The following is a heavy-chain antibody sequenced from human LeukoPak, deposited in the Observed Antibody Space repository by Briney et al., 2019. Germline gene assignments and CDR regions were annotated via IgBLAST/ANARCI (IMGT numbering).Heavy chain of an antibody. CDR3: TRAPHPRCSSSGCYLDY. CDR1: GFTFGDYA. CDR2: IQAKAYGGAT. Sequence: GRSLRLSCSTSGFTFGDYAMSWVRQAPGKGLEWVGFIQAKAYGGATKYAASVNGRFSISRDDSQSIANLQMNDLKTEDTAVYYCTRAPHPRCSSSGCYLDYWGQGTLVMVSS. J-gene: IGHJ4*02. D-gene: IGHD2-2*01. V-gene: IGHV3-49*04.